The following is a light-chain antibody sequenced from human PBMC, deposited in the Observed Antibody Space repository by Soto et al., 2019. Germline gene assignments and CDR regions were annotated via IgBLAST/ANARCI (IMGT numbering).Light chain of an antibody. J-gene: IGKJ1*01. V-gene: IGKV3-20*01. Sequence: IVLTQSPGTLSLSPGERATLSLRASQSVSSSYLAWYQQKPGQAPRLLIYGATSRATGIPDRFSGSGSGTDFTLTISRLEPEDFAVYYCQQYGSSPPWTFGQGTKVDIK. CDR1: QSVSSSY. CDR2: GAT. CDR3: QQYGSSPPWT.